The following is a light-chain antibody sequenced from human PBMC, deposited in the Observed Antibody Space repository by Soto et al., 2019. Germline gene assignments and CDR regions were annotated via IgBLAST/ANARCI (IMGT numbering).Light chain of an antibody. J-gene: IGLJ3*02. V-gene: IGLV4-69*01. Sequence: QSVLTQSPSASASLGASVKLTCTLSSGHSTYAIAWHQQQPEKGPRYLMKLNSDGTHYKGDGIPDRFSGSSSGAERYLTISSLQSEDEADYYCQTWATGIQVFGGGTQLTVL. CDR2: LNSDGTH. CDR1: SGHSTYA. CDR3: QTWATGIQV.